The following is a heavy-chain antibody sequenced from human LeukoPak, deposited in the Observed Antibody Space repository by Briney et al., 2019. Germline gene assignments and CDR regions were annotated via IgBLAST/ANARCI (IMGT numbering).Heavy chain of an antibody. Sequence: GGSLRLSCAASGFTFSSYWMHWVRQAPGKGLVWVSRIKSDGSTRYADSVKGRFTVSRDNAKNTVSLQMNSLRAEDTGVYYCARAPSEIGGYYPEYFRHWGQGTLVIVSS. V-gene: IGHV3-74*01. CDR3: ARAPSEIGGYYPEYFRH. CDR2: IKSDGST. J-gene: IGHJ1*01. CDR1: GFTFSSYW. D-gene: IGHD3-22*01.